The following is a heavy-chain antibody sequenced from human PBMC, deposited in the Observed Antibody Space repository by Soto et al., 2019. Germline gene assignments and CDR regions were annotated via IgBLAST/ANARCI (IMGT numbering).Heavy chain of an antibody. CDR3: ATVGDYDWVYRKAFDI. Sequence: QVQLQQSGPGLVKPSQTLSLTCTVSGGPIGSGGYYWNWIRQHPGKGLEWIGCIYYSGNTYYNPSLKSRITISLDTSKNQFSLKLSSVTAADTAVYYCATVGDYDWVYRKAFDIWGQGTMVTVSS. V-gene: IGHV4-31*03. D-gene: IGHD3-9*01. CDR2: IYYSGNT. J-gene: IGHJ3*02. CDR1: GGPIGSGGYY.